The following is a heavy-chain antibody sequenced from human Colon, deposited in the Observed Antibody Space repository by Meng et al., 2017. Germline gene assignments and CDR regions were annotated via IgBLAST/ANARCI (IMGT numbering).Heavy chain of an antibody. CDR2: INTNTGNP. J-gene: IGHJ6*02. D-gene: IGHD3-22*01. V-gene: IGHV7-4-1*02. Sequence: ASVKVSCKASGYTFTTYTLNWVRQAPRQGLEWMGWINTNTGNPTYAQGFSGRFVFSLDTSVSSASLQISSLKAEDTAVYYCARGGYYQSRGIYYGMDVWGQGTTVTVSS. CDR3: ARGGYYQSRGIYYGMDV. CDR1: GYTFTTYT.